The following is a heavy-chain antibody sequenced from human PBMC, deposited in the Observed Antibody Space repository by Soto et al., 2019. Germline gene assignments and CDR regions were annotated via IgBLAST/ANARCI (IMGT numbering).Heavy chain of an antibody. CDR3: SRVLETAFDY. J-gene: IGHJ4*02. CDR2: ISSNGGST. V-gene: IGHV3-64*01. Sequence: STRLSSTASGFTFGSYAMRWVRQATGKGLEYVSAISSNGGSTYYANSVKGRFTISRDNSKNTLYLQMGSLRAEEMAVYYCSRVLETAFDYWCQGTLVTVSS. CDR1: GFTFGSYA.